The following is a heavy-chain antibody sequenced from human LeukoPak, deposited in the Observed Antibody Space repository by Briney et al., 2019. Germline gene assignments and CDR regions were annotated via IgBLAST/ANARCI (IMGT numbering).Heavy chain of an antibody. CDR2: IPSSGDGT. D-gene: IGHD5-12*01. CDR3: ARRTSGAFDF. V-gene: IGHV3-23*01. CDR1: GFTFRNYA. J-gene: IGHJ4*02. Sequence: GGSLRLSCAASGFTFRNYAMTWVRQAPGKGLEWVSSIPSSGDGTYYADAVKGRFTISRDNSKNMLYLQMNSLRAEDTAVYYCARRTSGAFDFWDQGTLVTVSS.